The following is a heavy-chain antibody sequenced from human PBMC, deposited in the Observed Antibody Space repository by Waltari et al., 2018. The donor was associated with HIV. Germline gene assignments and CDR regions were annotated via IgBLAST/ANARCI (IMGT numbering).Heavy chain of an antibody. CDR1: GGTFSSYA. J-gene: IGHJ4*02. CDR2: ISPIFGKA. V-gene: IGHV1-69*01. CDR3: AGEKGGSGYDR. D-gene: IGHD5-12*01. Sequence: QVQLVQSGAEVKKPGSSVKVSCKASGGTFSSYAISWVRQAPGRGLEWMGGISPIFGKANYAQKFRGRVTITADESTSTAYMELSSLRSEDTGVYYCAGEKGGSGYDRWGQGTLVTVSS.